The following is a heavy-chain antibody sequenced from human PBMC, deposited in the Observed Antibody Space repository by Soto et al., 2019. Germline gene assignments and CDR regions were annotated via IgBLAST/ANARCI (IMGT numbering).Heavy chain of an antibody. Sequence: QVRLVQSGAEVKKPGASVKVSCKASGYTFLSYGITWVRQAPGQGLEWMGWISAYNANTNYGQKFQDRVSMTTDTSSNTAYLEVRSLRSDDTAFYFCARVFRWSSSSWGFDYWGQGTLVTVSS. CDR2: ISAYNANT. CDR3: ARVFRWSSSSWGFDY. V-gene: IGHV1-18*01. D-gene: IGHD6-6*01. CDR1: GYTFLSYG. J-gene: IGHJ4*02.